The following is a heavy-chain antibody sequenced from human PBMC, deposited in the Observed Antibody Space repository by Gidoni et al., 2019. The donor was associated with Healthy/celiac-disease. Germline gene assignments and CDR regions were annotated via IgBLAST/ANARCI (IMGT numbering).Heavy chain of an antibody. V-gene: IGHV1-8*01. J-gene: IGHJ4*02. CDR2: MNPNIGNT. D-gene: IGHD3-3*01. CDR3: ARGVTIFGVATYYFDY. Sequence: QVQLVQSGAEVKKPGASVKVSCKDSGYTFTSYDINWLLQATGQGLEWVGWMNPNIGNTGYAHKFQGRVIMTRNTSISTAYMELSSLRSEDTSVYYCARGVTIFGVATYYFDYWGQGTLVTVSS. CDR1: GYTFTSYD.